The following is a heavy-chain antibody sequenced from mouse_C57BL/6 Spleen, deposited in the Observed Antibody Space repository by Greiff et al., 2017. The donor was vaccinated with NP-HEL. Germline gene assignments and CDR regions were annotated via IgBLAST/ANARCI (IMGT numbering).Heavy chain of an antibody. Sequence: VHVKQSGAELVRPGASVKLSCTASGFNIKDDYMHWVKQRPEQGLEWIGWIDPENGDTEYASKFQGKATITADTSSNTAYLQLSSLTSEDTAVYYCTLYSNYSWFAYWGQGTLVTVSA. J-gene: IGHJ3*01. CDR2: IDPENGDT. CDR1: GFNIKDDY. CDR3: TLYSNYSWFAY. V-gene: IGHV14-4*01. D-gene: IGHD2-5*01.